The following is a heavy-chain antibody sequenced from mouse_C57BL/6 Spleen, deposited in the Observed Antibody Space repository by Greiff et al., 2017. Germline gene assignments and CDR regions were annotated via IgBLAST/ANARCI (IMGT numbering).Heavy chain of an antibody. CDR2: IWGDGST. Sequence: VKLMESGPGLVAPSQSLSITCTVSGFSLTSYGVSWVRQPPGKGLEWLGVIWGDGSTNYHSALISRLSISKDNSKSQVFLKLHSLQTDDTATYYCAIYGRGYAMDYWGQGTSVTVSS. CDR1: GFSLTSYG. V-gene: IGHV2-3*01. D-gene: IGHD1-1*01. CDR3: AIYGRGYAMDY. J-gene: IGHJ4*01.